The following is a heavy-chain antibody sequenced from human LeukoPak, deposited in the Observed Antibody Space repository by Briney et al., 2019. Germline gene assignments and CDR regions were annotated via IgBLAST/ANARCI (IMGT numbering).Heavy chain of an antibody. CDR2: IIPIFGTA. CDR1: GGTFSSYA. D-gene: IGHD2-15*01. Sequence: SVKVSCKASGGTFSSYASSWVRQAPGQGLEWMGGIIPIFGTANYAQKFQGRVTITADESTSTAYMELSSLRSEDTAVYYCARAPFTVARPAFDIWGQGTMVTVSS. J-gene: IGHJ3*02. CDR3: ARAPFTVARPAFDI. V-gene: IGHV1-69*01.